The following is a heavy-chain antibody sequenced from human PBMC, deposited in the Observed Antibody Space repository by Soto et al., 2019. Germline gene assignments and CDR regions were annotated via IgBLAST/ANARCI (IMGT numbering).Heavy chain of an antibody. D-gene: IGHD1-1*01. V-gene: IGHV1-69*12. CDR2: VIPILGTT. CDR1: GGTFSTYA. CDR3: ARHDGNYYYNDMDV. J-gene: IGHJ6*02. Sequence: QVQLVQSGAEVKKPGSSVKVSCKASGGTFSTYAISWVRQAPGQGLEWMGGVIPILGTTNNAQKFQGRVTITADESTSTAYMELTSLKSEDTAVYYCARHDGNYYYNDMDVWGQGTTVTVSS.